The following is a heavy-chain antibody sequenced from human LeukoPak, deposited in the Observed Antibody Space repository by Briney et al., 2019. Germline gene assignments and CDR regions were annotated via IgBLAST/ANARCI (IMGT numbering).Heavy chain of an antibody. Sequence: PSETLSLTCTVSGGSISSYYWSWIRKPPGKGLEWIGYIYYSGSTNYNPSLKSRVTISVDTSKNQFSLKLSSVTAADTAVYYCARSLLDYYYSSGPNWFDPWGQGTLVTVFS. CDR1: GGSISSYY. D-gene: IGHD3-22*01. V-gene: IGHV4-59*01. J-gene: IGHJ5*02. CDR3: ARSLLDYYYSSGPNWFDP. CDR2: IYYSGST.